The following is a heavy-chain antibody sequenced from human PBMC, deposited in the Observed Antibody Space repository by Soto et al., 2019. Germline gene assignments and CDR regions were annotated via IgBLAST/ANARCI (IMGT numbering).Heavy chain of an antibody. V-gene: IGHV1-3*01. J-gene: IGHJ4*02. D-gene: IGHD5-12*01. Sequence: QVQLVQSGAEVKKPGASVMISCKASGFTFSKYAMQWVRQALGQRPEWMGWINAGNGNTKYSQKFQDRFTITRDTSANTAYMDLRSLTSEDTAVYFCARGIWVATSALYYFDNWGQGTQVTVSS. CDR2: INAGNGNT. CDR3: ARGIWVATSALYYFDN. CDR1: GFTFSKYA.